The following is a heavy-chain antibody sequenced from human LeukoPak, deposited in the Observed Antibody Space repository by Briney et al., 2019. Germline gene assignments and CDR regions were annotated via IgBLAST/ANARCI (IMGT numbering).Heavy chain of an antibody. CDR3: AREIRYFDWLLSRPYAFDI. CDR1: GFTFSSYS. Sequence: GGSLRLSCAASGFTFSSYSMNWVRQAPGKGLEWVSSISSSSSYIYYADSVKGRFTISRDNAKNSLYLQMNSLRAEDTAVYYCAREIRYFDWLLSRPYAFDIWGQGTMVTVSS. D-gene: IGHD3-9*01. V-gene: IGHV3-21*01. J-gene: IGHJ3*02. CDR2: ISSSSSYI.